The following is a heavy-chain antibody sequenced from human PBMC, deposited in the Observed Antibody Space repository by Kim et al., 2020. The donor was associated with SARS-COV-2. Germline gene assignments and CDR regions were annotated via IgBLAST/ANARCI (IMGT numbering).Heavy chain of an antibody. D-gene: IGHD6-13*01. V-gene: IGHV3-9*01. Sequence: GGSLRLSCAASGFTFGDYAMHWVRQAPGKGLEWVSGISWNSGSIDYADSVKGRFTISRDNAKNSLYLQMNSLRAEDTALYYCAKDALICSSWYGFGFDPWGQGTLVTVSS. J-gene: IGHJ5*02. CDR1: GFTFGDYA. CDR3: AKDALICSSWYGFGFDP. CDR2: ISWNSGSI.